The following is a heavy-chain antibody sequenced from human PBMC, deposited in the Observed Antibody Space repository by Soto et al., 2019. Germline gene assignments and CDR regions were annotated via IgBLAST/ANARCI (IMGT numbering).Heavy chain of an antibody. CDR2: ISGSGGST. J-gene: IGHJ5*02. Sequence: GGSLRLSCAASGFTFSSYAMSWVRQAPGKGLEWVSAISGSGGSTYYADPVKGRFTISRDNSKNTLYLQMNSLRAEDTAVYYCAKVITMIVVVQHWGWFDPWGQGT. V-gene: IGHV3-23*01. CDR3: AKVITMIVVVQHWGWFDP. D-gene: IGHD3-22*01. CDR1: GFTFSSYA.